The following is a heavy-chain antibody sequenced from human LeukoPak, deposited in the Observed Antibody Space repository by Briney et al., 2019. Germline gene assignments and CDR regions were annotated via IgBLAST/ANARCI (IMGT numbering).Heavy chain of an antibody. D-gene: IGHD6-13*01. V-gene: IGHV3-48*03. CDR2: ISSSGSTI. Sequence: PGGSLRLSCAASGFTFSSYEMNWVRQAPGKGLEWVSYISSSGSTIYYADSVKGRFTISRDNAKNSLYLQMNSLRAEDTAVYYCARSRIAAAVAAPILGYYYYYGMDVWGQGTTVTVSS. CDR3: ARSRIAAAVAAPILGYYYYYGMDV. J-gene: IGHJ6*02. CDR1: GFTFSSYE.